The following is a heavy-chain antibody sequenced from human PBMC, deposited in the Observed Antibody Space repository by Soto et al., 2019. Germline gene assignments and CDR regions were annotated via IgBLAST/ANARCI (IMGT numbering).Heavy chain of an antibody. D-gene: IGHD3-3*01. Sequence: QVQLVQSGAEVKKPGASVKVSCKASGYTFTNAGISWVRQAPGQGLEWLGWINTDNGKTNYAQHRQGRVTLTHDTSTSTAYMDRRSLRSDDTTVYYCARDQGITTFGVYSMYYSGMDVWGPGTTVTVSS. J-gene: IGHJ6*02. CDR3: ARDQGITTFGVYSMYYSGMDV. CDR1: GYTFTNAG. CDR2: INTDNGKT. V-gene: IGHV1-18*01.